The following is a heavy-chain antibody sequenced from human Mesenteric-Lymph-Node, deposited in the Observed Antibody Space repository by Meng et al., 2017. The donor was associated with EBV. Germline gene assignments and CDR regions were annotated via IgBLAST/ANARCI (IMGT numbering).Heavy chain of an antibody. CDR1: GDSVSSNSAA. V-gene: IGHV6-1*01. CDR2: TYYRSKWYN. Sequence: QVQLQQSGPGLVKPSQXLTLTCAISGDSVSSNSAAWNWIRQSPSRGLEWLGRTYYRSKWYNDYAVSVKSRITINPDTSKNQFSLQLNSVTPEDTAVYYCVRGIVATTRNWFDPWGQGTLVTVSS. D-gene: IGHD5-12*01. J-gene: IGHJ5*02. CDR3: VRGIVATTRNWFDP.